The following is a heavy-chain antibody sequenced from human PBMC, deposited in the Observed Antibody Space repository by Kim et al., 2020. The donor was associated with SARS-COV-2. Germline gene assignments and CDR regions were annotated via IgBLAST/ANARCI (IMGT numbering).Heavy chain of an antibody. V-gene: IGHV3-53*01. Sequence: GGSLRLSCAASGFTVSSNYMSWVRQAPGKGLEWVSVIYSGGSTYYADSVKGRFTISRDNSKNTLYLQMNSLRAEDTAVYYCARGGPGDYDSSGYPTAPFDYWGQGTLVTVSS. D-gene: IGHD3-22*01. J-gene: IGHJ4*02. CDR2: IYSGGST. CDR1: GFTVSSNY. CDR3: ARGGPGDYDSSGYPTAPFDY.